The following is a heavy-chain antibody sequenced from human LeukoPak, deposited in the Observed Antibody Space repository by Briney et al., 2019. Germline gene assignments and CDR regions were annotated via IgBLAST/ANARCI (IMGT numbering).Heavy chain of an antibody. V-gene: IGHV1-69*13. CDR2: IIPIFGTA. D-gene: IGHD6-19*01. CDR3: ASPGIAVADNDY. J-gene: IGHJ4*02. Sequence: SVKVSCKASGGTFSSYAISWVRQAPGQGLEWLGGIIPIFGTANYAQKFQGRVTITADESTSTAYMELSSLRSEDTAVYYCASPGIAVADNDYWGQGTLVTVSS. CDR1: GGTFSSYA.